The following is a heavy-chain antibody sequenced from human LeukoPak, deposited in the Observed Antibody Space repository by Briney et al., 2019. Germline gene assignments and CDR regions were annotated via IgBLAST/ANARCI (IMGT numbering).Heavy chain of an antibody. V-gene: IGHV3-21*05. CDR3: ARAAYSNYNWFDP. CDR1: GFTFSSYS. Sequence: GGSLRLSCAASGFTFSSYSMNWVRQAPGKGLEWVSYISSSSSYIYYADSVKGRFTISRDNAKNSLYLQMNSLRAEDMAVYYCARAAYSNYNWFDPWGQGTLVTVSS. J-gene: IGHJ5*02. CDR2: ISSSSSYI. D-gene: IGHD4-11*01.